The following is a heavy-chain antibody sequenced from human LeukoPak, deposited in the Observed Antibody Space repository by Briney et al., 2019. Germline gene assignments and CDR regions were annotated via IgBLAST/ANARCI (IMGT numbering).Heavy chain of an antibody. CDR1: GGSISSYY. V-gene: IGHV4-59*01. CDR3: ARVLTELSYYYYMDV. CDR2: IYYSGST. D-gene: IGHD1-14*01. Sequence: SETLSLTCTVSGGSISSYYWSWIRQPPGKGLEWIGYIYYSGSTNYNPSLKSRVTISVDTSKNQFSLKLSSVTAADTAVYYCARVLTELSYYYYMDVWGKGNTVTVSS. J-gene: IGHJ6*03.